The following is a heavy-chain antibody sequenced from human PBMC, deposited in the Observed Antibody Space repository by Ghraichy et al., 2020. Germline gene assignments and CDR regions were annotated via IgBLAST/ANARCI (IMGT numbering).Heavy chain of an antibody. CDR3: AREETWNWYFDL. CDR1: GGSISSYY. V-gene: IGHV4-59*13. J-gene: IGHJ2*01. CDR2: IYYSGST. D-gene: IGHD5-12*01. Sequence: SETLSLTCTVSGGSISSYYWSWIRQPPGKGLEWIGYIYYSGSTNYNHSLKSRVTISVDTSKNQFSLKLSSVTAAATAVYYCAREETWNWYFDLWGRGTLVTVSS.